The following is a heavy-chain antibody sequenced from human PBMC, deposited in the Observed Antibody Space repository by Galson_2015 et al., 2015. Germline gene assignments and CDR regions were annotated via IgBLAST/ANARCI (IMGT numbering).Heavy chain of an antibody. CDR2: ISYDGSNK. CDR3: ARGPMSGYFDY. V-gene: IGHV3-30-3*01. D-gene: IGHD3-3*01. J-gene: IGHJ4*02. CDR1: GFTFSSYA. Sequence: SLRLSCAASGFTFSSYAMHWVRQAPGKGLEWVAVISYDGSNKYYADSVKGRFTISRDNSENTLYLQMNSLRAEDTAVYYCARGPMSGYFDYWGQGTLVTVSS.